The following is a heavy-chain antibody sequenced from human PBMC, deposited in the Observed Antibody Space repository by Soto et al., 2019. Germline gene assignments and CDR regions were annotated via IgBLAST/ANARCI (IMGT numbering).Heavy chain of an antibody. CDR2: IYHSGST. CDR1: GGSISSGGYS. D-gene: IGHD3-10*01. V-gene: IGHV4-30-2*01. CDR3: ARVPGP. J-gene: IGHJ5*02. Sequence: TSETLCLTCAVFGGSISSGGYSWSWIRQPPGKGLEWIGYIYHSGSTYYNPSLKSRVTISVDRSKNQFSLKLSSVTAADTAVYYCARVPGPWGQGTLVTVSS.